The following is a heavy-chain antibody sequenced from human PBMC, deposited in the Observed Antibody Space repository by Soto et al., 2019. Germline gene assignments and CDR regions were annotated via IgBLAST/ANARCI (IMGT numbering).Heavy chain of an antibody. CDR3: ASHTPAISIADH. Sequence: QLQLQESGPGLVKPSETLSLTCTVTGGSISCSSYYWGWIRQPPGKGLEWTGSIYYSGSTYYNPALKRRVPISVDTSKNQFSLKLSSVTAADTAVYYCASHTPAISIADHWGQRTLVTVSS. V-gene: IGHV4-39*01. CDR1: GGSISCSSYY. J-gene: IGHJ4*02. D-gene: IGHD2-15*01. CDR2: IYYSGST.